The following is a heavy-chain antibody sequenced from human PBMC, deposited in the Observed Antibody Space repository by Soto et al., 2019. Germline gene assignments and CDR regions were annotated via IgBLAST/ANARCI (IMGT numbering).Heavy chain of an antibody. CDR2: IYYSGST. CDR3: ARATNWFDP. CDR1: GGSISSYY. J-gene: IGHJ5*02. V-gene: IGHV4-59*01. Sequence: PSETLSLTCTVSGGSISSYYWSWIRQPPGKGLEWIGYIYYSGSTNYNPSPKSRVTISVDTSKNQFSLKLSSVTAADTAVYYCARATNWFDPWGQGTLVTVSS.